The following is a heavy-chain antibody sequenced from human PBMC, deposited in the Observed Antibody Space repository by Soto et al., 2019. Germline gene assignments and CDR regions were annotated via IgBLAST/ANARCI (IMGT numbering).Heavy chain of an antibody. CDR1: GYTFTGYY. CDR3: ARGDQQGQHIYYYYGMDV. J-gene: IGHJ6*02. Sequence: QVQLVQSGAEVKKPGASVKVSCKASGYTFTGYYMHWVRQAPGQGLEWMGRINPNSGGTNYAQKYQGWGTMTRDTSISTAYMELSRLRSDDTAVYYCARGDQQGQHIYYYYGMDVWGQGTTVTVSS. D-gene: IGHD6-19*01. CDR2: INPNSGGT. V-gene: IGHV1-2*04.